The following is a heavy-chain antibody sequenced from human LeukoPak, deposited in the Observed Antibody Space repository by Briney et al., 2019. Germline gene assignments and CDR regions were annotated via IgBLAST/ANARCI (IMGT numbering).Heavy chain of an antibody. Sequence: GGSLRLSCAASGFTFSSYAMHWVRQAPGKGLEWVAVISYDGSNKYYADSVKGRFTISRGNSKNTLYLQMNSLRAGDTAVYYCAREVLRHFDYWGQGTLVTVSS. CDR2: ISYDGSNK. D-gene: IGHD3-3*01. J-gene: IGHJ4*02. V-gene: IGHV3-30-3*01. CDR1: GFTFSSYA. CDR3: AREVLRHFDY.